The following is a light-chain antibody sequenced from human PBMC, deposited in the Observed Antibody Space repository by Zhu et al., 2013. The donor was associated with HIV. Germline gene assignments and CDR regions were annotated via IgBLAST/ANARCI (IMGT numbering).Light chain of an antibody. Sequence: DIQLTQSPSFLSASVGDRVIIACRASQDIGRYLAWYQQTPGKAPTLLVYAASTTQSGVPSRFSGSGSGTEFSLTISSLQPEDFATYYCQHVNNNAAFGPGTKVDV. CDR3: QHVNNNAA. J-gene: IGKJ3*01. V-gene: IGKV1-9*01. CDR1: QDIGRY. CDR2: AAS.